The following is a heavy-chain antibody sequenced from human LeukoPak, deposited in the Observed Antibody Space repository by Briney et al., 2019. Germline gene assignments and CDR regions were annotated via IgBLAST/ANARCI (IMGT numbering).Heavy chain of an antibody. V-gene: IGHV3-30*03. CDR1: GFTFSNYG. CDR3: ARYYGSGRGYYGLDV. CDR2: IPYDGSNK. Sequence: GGSLRLSCAASGFTFSNYGMHWVRQAPGKGLEWITLIPYDGSNKYYADSVKGRFTISRDNSKNTLYLQMNSLRAEDTAVYYCARYYGSGRGYYGLDVWGQGTTVTVFS. J-gene: IGHJ6*02. D-gene: IGHD3-10*01.